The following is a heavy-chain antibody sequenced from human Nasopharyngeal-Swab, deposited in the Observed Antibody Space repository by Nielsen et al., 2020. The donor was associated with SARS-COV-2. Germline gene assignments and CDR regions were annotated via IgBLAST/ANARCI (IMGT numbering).Heavy chain of an antibody. Sequence: VNVSCKASGGTFSSYAISWVRQAPGQGLEWMGRIIPILGIANYAQKFQGRVTITADKSTSTAYMELSSLRSEDTAVYYCARVKPTDCSGGSCYSLPLGYWGQGTLVTVSS. CDR2: IIPILGIA. CDR1: GGTFSSYA. CDR3: ARVKPTDCSGGSCYSLPLGY. D-gene: IGHD2-15*01. J-gene: IGHJ4*02. V-gene: IGHV1-69*04.